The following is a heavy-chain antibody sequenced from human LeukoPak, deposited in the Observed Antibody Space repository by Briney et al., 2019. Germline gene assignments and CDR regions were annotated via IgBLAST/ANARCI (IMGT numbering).Heavy chain of an antibody. CDR1: GFTFSDYY. CDR2: ISSSGSTI. V-gene: IGHV3-11*01. Sequence: GGSLRLSCAASGFTFSDYYMSWIRQAPGKGLEWVSYISSSGSTIYYADSVEGRFTISRDNAKNSLYLQMNSLRAEDTAVYYCASGGYYDSSGYPTFDYWGQGTLVTVSS. J-gene: IGHJ4*02. D-gene: IGHD3-22*01. CDR3: ASGGYYDSSGYPTFDY.